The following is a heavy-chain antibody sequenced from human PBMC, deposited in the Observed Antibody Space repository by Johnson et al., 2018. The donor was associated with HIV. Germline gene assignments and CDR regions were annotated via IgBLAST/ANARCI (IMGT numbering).Heavy chain of an antibody. CDR3: ARKGPTSGRADAFDL. CDR1: GFTFSSYA. V-gene: IGHV3-30-3*01. Sequence: QVQLVESWGGVVQPGRSLRLSCAASGFTFSSYAMHWVRQAPGKGLEWMAVISFDGSNKYYADSVKGRFTISRDNSKNTLYLQMNSLRAEDTAVYYCARKGPTSGRADAFDLWGQGTMVTVSS. J-gene: IGHJ3*01. CDR2: ISFDGSNK.